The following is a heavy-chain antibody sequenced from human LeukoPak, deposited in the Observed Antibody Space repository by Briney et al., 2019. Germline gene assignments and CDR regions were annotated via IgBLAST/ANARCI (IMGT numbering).Heavy chain of an antibody. CDR3: ARGLTIFGVVNDGLDI. V-gene: IGHV3-74*01. J-gene: IGHJ3*02. Sequence: PGGSLRLSCAASGFTFSSYWMNWVRQAPGKGLGLVSRIDTDGSSTTCADSVKGRFTISRDNAKNMLYLQMNTLRAEDTAVYYCARGLTIFGVVNDGLDIWGQGTKVTVSS. D-gene: IGHD3-3*01. CDR2: IDTDGSST. CDR1: GFTFSSYW.